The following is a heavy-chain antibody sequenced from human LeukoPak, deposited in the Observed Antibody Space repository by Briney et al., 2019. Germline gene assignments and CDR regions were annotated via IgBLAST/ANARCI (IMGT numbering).Heavy chain of an antibody. J-gene: IGHJ4*02. CDR3: AASGPGNYYFDY. Sequence: GASVKVSCKASGGTFSSYAISWVRQAPGQGLEWMGGIIPIFGTANYAQKFQGRVTITTDESTSTAYMELSSLRSKDTAVYYCAASGPGNYYFDYWGQGTLVTVSS. CDR2: IIPIFGTA. CDR1: GGTFSSYA. V-gene: IGHV1-69*05. D-gene: IGHD5-12*01.